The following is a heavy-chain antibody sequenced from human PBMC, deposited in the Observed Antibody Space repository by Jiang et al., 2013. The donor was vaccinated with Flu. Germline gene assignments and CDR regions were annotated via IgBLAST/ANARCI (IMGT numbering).Heavy chain of an antibody. CDR3: AKDKNSGSYYYYYYGMDV. CDR2: ISWNSGSI. V-gene: IGHV3-9*01. CDR1: GFTFDDYA. J-gene: IGHJ6*02. Sequence: SGGGLVQPGRSLRLSCAASGFTFDDYAMHWVRQAPGKGLEWVSGISWNSGSIGYADSVKGRFTISRDNAKNSLYLQMNSLRAEDTALYYCAKDKNSGSYYYYYYGMDVWGQGTTVTVSS. D-gene: IGHD1-26*01.